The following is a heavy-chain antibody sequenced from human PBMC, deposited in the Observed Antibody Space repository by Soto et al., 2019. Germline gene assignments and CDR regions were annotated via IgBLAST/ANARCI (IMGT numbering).Heavy chain of an antibody. J-gene: IGHJ3*01. D-gene: IGHD6-13*01. CDR3: ARDGIGSSRYLRSDAFDL. CDR1: GFTFSIYA. Sequence: SLRLSCAASGFTFSIYAMHWVRQAPGKGLEWVAIVSCDGRNIDYADSVKGRFTISRDNSKNMLYVQMNSLRVEDTASYHCARDGIGSSRYLRSDAFDLWGQGTMVTVSS. V-gene: IGHV3-30*04. CDR2: VSCDGRNI.